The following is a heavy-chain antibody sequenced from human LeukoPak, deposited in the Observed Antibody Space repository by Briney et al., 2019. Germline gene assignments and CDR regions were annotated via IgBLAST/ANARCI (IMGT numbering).Heavy chain of an antibody. CDR1: GGSFSGYY. Sequence: HSETLSLTCAVYGGSFSGYYWSWIRQPPGKGLEWIGEINHSGSTNYNPSLKSRVTISVDTSKNQFSLKLSSVTAADTAVYYCARASQLLGYYYYYYMDVWGKGTTITVSS. CDR2: INHSGST. J-gene: IGHJ6*03. CDR3: ARASQLLGYYYYYYMDV. V-gene: IGHV4-34*01. D-gene: IGHD2-2*01.